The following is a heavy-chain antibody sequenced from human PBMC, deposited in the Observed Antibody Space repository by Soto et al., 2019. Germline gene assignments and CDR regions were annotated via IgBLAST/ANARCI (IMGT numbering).Heavy chain of an antibody. CDR1: GGTFSSYT. J-gene: IGHJ4*02. CDR3: ARSIGYNWNSAFYY. V-gene: IGHV1-69*02. CDR2: IIPILGIA. D-gene: IGHD1-7*01. Sequence: QVQLVQSGAEVQKPGSSVKVSCKASGGTFSSYTISWVRQAPGQGLEWMGRIIPILGIANYAQKFQGRVTITADKSTSTAYMELSSLRSEDTAVYYCARSIGYNWNSAFYYWGQGTLVTVSS.